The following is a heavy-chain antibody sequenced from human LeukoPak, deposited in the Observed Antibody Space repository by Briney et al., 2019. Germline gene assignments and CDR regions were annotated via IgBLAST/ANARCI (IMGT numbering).Heavy chain of an antibody. CDR1: GYTFTGYY. CDR2: TNPNSGGT. D-gene: IGHD2-2*01. J-gene: IGHJ3*01. CDR3: AGRLGYCSSSSCPSP. Sequence: ASVKVSCKASGYTFTGYYMHWVRQAPGQGLEWMGRTNPNSGGTNYAQKFQGRVTMTRDTSISTAYMELSRLRSDDTAVYYCAGRLGYCSSSSCPSPWGQGTMVTVSS. V-gene: IGHV1-2*06.